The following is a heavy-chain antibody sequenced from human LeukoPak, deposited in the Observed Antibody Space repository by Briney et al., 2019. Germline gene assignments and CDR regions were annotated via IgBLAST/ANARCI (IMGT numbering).Heavy chain of an antibody. Sequence: PGGSLRLSCIGCGFTVSSNYMTWVRQAPGKGLEWLSLIYTDGGTNYAGSVKGRFTISRDNSKNTLYLQMNSLTADDTAVYYCAIFRWGSTWYYADHWGQGTLVTVSS. D-gene: IGHD6-13*01. CDR3: AIFRWGSTWYYADH. V-gene: IGHV3-53*01. CDR1: GFTVSSNY. CDR2: IYTDGGT. J-gene: IGHJ4*02.